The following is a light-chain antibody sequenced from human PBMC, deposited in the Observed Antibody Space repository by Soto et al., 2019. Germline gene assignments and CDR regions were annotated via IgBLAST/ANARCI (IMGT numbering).Light chain of an antibody. J-gene: IGKJ1*01. CDR3: QQYGSSPT. CDR2: DVY. CDR1: QSVSSSY. Sequence: EIVLTQSPGTLSLSPGERATLSCRSSQSVSSSYLAWYQQKPGQAPRLLIYDVYSRATGIPDRFGGSGSGTDFTLTISRLEHEDFAVYCCQQYGSSPTFGQGTKVEIK. V-gene: IGKV3-20*01.